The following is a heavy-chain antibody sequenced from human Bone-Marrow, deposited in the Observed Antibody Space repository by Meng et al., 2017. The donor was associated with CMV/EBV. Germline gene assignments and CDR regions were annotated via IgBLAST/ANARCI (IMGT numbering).Heavy chain of an antibody. V-gene: IGHV1-18*01. CDR2: ISACNGNT. CDR3: ARGPDSYCSSTSCLWADLDY. CDR1: GYTFTSYG. J-gene: IGHJ4*02. D-gene: IGHD2-2*01. Sequence: ASVKVSCKASGYTFTSYGISWVRQAPGQGLEWMGWISACNGNTNYAQKLQSRVTMTTDTSTSTAYMELRSLRSDDTAVYYCARGPDSYCSSTSCLWADLDYWGQGTLVTVSS.